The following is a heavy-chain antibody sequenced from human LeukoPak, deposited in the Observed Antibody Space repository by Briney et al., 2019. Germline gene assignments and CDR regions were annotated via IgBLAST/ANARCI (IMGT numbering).Heavy chain of an antibody. V-gene: IGHV4-61*02. Sequence: SETLSLTCTVSGDSINSGSYYWNWIRQPAGKGLEWIGRIYTRGSTDYNPSLKSRVTISVDTSKNQFSLKLSSVTAADTAVYYCARSTWPSNGRLSPWGQGTLVTVSS. J-gene: IGHJ5*02. CDR1: GDSINSGSYY. CDR3: ARSTWPSNGRLSP. CDR2: IYTRGST. D-gene: IGHD2/OR15-2a*01.